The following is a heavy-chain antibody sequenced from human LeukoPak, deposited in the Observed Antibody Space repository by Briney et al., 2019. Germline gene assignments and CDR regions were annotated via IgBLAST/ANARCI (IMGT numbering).Heavy chain of an antibody. Sequence: GASVTVSFTASGYTLTSYCFHWVRQAPGQRLEWVGWINAGNGNTKYSQKLQGRVSITRDTSANTAYMEVSSLRSEDTAVYYCASEKVGTTLSTGDWGQGTLVTVSS. CDR3: ASEKVGTTLSTGD. CDR1: GYTLTSYC. J-gene: IGHJ4*02. CDR2: INAGNGNT. D-gene: IGHD1-26*01. V-gene: IGHV1-3*01.